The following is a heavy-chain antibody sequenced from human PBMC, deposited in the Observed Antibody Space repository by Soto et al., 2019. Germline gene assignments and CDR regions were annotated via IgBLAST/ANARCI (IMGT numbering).Heavy chain of an antibody. J-gene: IGHJ6*02. CDR3: ARDNRGSSWYYYGMDV. D-gene: IGHD6-13*01. V-gene: IGHV4-61*01. CDR1: GGSVSSGSYY. CDR2: IYYSGST. Sequence: PSETLSLTCTVSGGSVSSGSYYWSWIRQSPGKGLEWIGYIYYSGSTNYNPSLKSRVTISVDTSKNQFSLKLSSVTAADTAVYYCARDNRGSSWYYYGMDVWGQGTTVTVSS.